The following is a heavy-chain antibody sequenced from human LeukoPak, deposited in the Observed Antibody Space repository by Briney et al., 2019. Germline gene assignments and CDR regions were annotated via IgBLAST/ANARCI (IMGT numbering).Heavy chain of an antibody. Sequence: GRSLRLSCAASGFTFSDYYMSWIRQPPGKGLEWVSYISSSGSTIYYADSVKGRFTISRDNAKNSLYLQMNSLRAEDTAVYYCARDPTYYYDSSGIFDYWGQGTLVTVSS. CDR1: GFTFSDYY. CDR2: ISSSGSTI. D-gene: IGHD3-22*01. CDR3: ARDPTYYYDSSGIFDY. J-gene: IGHJ4*02. V-gene: IGHV3-11*04.